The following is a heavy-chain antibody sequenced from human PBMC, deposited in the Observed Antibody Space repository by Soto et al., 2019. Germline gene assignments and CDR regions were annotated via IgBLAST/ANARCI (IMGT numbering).Heavy chain of an antibody. Sequence: QVQLQESGPGLVKPSETLSLNCTISGDSVSSDRYYWSWIRQPPGKGLEWIGYIYDSESTYPSLKSRVTMSADTSRNHFSLNLSSVTAADTAVYYCAALKRIVAGDYWGQGALVSVSS. CDR2: IYDSEST. CDR3: AALKRIVAGDY. CDR1: GDSVSSDRYY. V-gene: IGHV4-61*03. D-gene: IGHD1-26*01. J-gene: IGHJ4*02.